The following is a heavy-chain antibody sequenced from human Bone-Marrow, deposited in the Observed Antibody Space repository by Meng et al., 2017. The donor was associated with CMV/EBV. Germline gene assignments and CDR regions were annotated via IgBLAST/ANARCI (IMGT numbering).Heavy chain of an antibody. J-gene: IGHJ4*02. CDR2: INHSGST. CDR1: GGSFSGYY. D-gene: IGHD2-2*02. Sequence: SETLSLTCAVYGGSFSGYYWSWIRQPPGKGLEWIEEINHSGSTNYNPSLKSRVTISVDTSKNQFSLKLSSVTAADTAVYYCARGIIVVVPAAIRRAVAGFDYWGQGTLVTVSS. V-gene: IGHV4-34*01. CDR3: ARGIIVVVPAAIRRAVAGFDY.